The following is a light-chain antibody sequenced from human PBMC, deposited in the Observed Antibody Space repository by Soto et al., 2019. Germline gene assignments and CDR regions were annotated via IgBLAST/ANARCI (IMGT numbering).Light chain of an antibody. CDR3: QSYDSSLSGWV. V-gene: IGLV1-40*01. CDR1: SSNIGAGYD. J-gene: IGLJ3*02. CDR2: GNS. Sequence: SVLTQPPSVSGAPGQRVTISCTGSSSNIGAGYDVHWYQQLPGTAPKLLIYGNSNRPSGVPDRFSGSKSGTSASLAITGLQAEDEADYYCQSYDSSLSGWVFGGGTKVTFL.